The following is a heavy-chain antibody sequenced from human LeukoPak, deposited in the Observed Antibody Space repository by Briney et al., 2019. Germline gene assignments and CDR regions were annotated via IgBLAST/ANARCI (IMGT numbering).Heavy chain of an antibody. CDR2: FYRGETT. Sequence: GGSLRLSCAASGFTVSSSYMYWVRQAPGKGLEWVSFFYRGETTYYAESVRGRFTISRDISKNTLYLLMNSLIPEDTAVHYCAREVVSIPSYFESWGQGTRVTVSS. D-gene: IGHD2-15*01. CDR3: AREVVSIPSYFES. J-gene: IGHJ4*02. CDR1: GFTVSSSY. V-gene: IGHV3-53*01.